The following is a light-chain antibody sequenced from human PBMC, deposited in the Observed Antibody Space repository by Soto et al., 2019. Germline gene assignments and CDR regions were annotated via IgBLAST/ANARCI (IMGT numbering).Light chain of an antibody. CDR1: ESVLYSPSNKNY. V-gene: IGKV4-1*01. Sequence: DIVLTQSPDSLAVSLGERATINCKPSESVLYSPSNKNYLAWYQQKPGQPPKLLIYWASTRQSGVPDRFSGSGSGTDFTLTISSLQAEDVAVYYCQQYYSTPWTFGQGTKVEIK. CDR3: QQYYSTPWT. J-gene: IGKJ1*01. CDR2: WAS.